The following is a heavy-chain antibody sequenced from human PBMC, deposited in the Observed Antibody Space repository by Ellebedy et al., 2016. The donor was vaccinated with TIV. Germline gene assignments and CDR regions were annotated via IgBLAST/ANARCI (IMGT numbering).Heavy chain of an antibody. CDR1: GFTFSGSA. CDR2: IRSKANSYAT. J-gene: IGHJ4*02. D-gene: IGHD4-17*01. V-gene: IGHV3-73*01. Sequence: GESLKISCAASGFTFSGSAIHWVRQVSGKGLEWVGRIRSKANSYATAYAASVKGRFTFSRDDSKNTTYLQMNSLKTEETAVYYCTIMSTTVTNFDYWGQGTLVTVSS. CDR3: TIMSTTVTNFDY.